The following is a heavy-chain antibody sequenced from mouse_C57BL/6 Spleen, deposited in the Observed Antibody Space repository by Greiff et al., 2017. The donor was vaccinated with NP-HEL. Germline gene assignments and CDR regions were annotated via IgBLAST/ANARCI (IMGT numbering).Heavy chain of an antibody. CDR1: GYAFSSSW. Sequence: QVQLKQSGPELVKPGASVKISCKASGYAFSSSWMNWVKQRPGKGLEWIGRIYPGDGDTNYNGKFKGKATLTADKSSSTAYMQLSSLTSEDSAVYYCARRDDPYYAMDYWGQGTSVTVSS. CDR2: IYPGDGDT. J-gene: IGHJ4*01. V-gene: IGHV1-82*01. CDR3: ARRDDPYYAMDY.